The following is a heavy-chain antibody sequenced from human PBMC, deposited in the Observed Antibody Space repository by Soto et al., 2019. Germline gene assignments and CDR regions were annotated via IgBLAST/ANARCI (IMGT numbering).Heavy chain of an antibody. CDR3: AAIPGWDYYGLDV. D-gene: IGHD1-26*01. J-gene: IGHJ6*02. Sequence: EMQLVESGGGLVQPGGSLRLSCAASGLTFSLFWMHWVRQVPGKGLVWVSRISSGGSSTVYADSVRGRFTVSRDNAKNTMYLLMNSLRAEDAAVYYCAAIPGWDYYGLDVWGQGTTVTVSS. CDR2: ISSGGSST. V-gene: IGHV3-74*01. CDR1: GLTFSLFW.